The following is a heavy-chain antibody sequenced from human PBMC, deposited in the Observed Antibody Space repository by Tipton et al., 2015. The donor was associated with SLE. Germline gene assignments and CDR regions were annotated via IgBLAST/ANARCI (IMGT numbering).Heavy chain of an antibody. CDR3: ARGGRQLVPFIWLDS. V-gene: IGHV4-39*07. CDR2: IYYSGST. Sequence: TLSLTCTVSGGSISSSSYYWGWIRQPPGKGLEWIGSIYYSGSTYYNPSLKSRVTISVDTSKNQFSLILNSVTAADTAVYSCARGGRQLVPFIWLDSWGQGTLVTVSS. D-gene: IGHD6-13*01. CDR1: GGSISSSSYY. J-gene: IGHJ5*01.